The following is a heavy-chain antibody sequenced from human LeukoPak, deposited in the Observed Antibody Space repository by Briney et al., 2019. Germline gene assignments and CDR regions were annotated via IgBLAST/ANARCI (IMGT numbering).Heavy chain of an antibody. CDR2: IYYSGST. J-gene: IGHJ6*02. V-gene: IGHV4-59*08. CDR3: ARHSSFSSGWYPYYYGMDV. D-gene: IGHD6-19*01. Sequence: SETLSLTCTVSGGSISSYYWSWIRQPPGKGLEWIGYIYYSGSTNYNPSLKSRVTISVDTSKNQFSLKLSSVTAADTAVYYCARHSSFSSGWYPYYYGMDVWGQGTTVTVSS. CDR1: GGSISSYY.